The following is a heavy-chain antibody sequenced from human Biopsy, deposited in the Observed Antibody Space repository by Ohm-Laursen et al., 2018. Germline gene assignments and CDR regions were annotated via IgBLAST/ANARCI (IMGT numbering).Heavy chain of an antibody. V-gene: IGHV4-34*01. CDR2: INHSGRT. Sequence: SETLSLTSAVYGESCNGFHWSWMRPRPGKGLVWIGEINHSGRTNYNPSFKSLVTISVDTTKNQFLLKVRSVTAANTAVYFCVRGVDYYVPYRYFALDVWGQGTTVTVSS. CDR3: VRGVDYYVPYRYFALDV. J-gene: IGHJ6*02. D-gene: IGHD3-10*02. CDR1: GESCNGFH.